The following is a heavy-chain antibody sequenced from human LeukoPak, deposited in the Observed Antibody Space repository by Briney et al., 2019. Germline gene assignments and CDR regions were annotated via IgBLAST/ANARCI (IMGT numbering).Heavy chain of an antibody. CDR3: ARHGDIVLVPAAMDV. CDR2: IYPADSDT. D-gene: IGHD2-2*01. Sequence: GESLKISCKGSGYSFTSYWIGWVRQMPGKGLEWMGIIYPADSDTTYSPSFQGQVTISADKSISTAYLQWSSLKTSDTAMYYCARHGDIVLVPAAMDVWGQGTTVTVSS. CDR1: GYSFTSYW. J-gene: IGHJ6*02. V-gene: IGHV5-51*01.